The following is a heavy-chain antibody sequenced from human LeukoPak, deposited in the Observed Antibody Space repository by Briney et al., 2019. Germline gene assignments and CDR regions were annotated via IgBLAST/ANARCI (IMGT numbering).Heavy chain of an antibody. V-gene: IGHV1-69*13. D-gene: IGHD3-10*01. CDR1: GGTFSSYA. CDR2: IIPIFGTA. Sequence: SVKVSCKASGGTFSSYAISWVRQAPGQGLEWMGGIIPIFGTANYAQKFQGRVTITADESTSTAYMELSSLRSEDTAVYYCARGHYYGSGGYPEGPFDYWGQGTLATVSS. CDR3: ARGHYYGSGGYPEGPFDY. J-gene: IGHJ4*02.